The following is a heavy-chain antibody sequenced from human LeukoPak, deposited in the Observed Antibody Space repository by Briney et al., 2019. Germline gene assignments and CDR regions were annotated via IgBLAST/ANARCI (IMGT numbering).Heavy chain of an antibody. CDR2: IYYSGST. J-gene: IGHJ4*02. D-gene: IGHD5-24*01. CDR1: GGSISSGGYY. V-gene: IGHV4-31*03. CDR3: ARDSRVHPSIYYFDY. Sequence: SSQTLSLTCTVSGGSISSGGYYWSWIRQHPGKGLEWIAYIYYSGSTYYNPSLKSRVTISVDTSKNQFSLKLSSVTAADTAVYYCARDSRVHPSIYYFDYWGQGTLVTVSS.